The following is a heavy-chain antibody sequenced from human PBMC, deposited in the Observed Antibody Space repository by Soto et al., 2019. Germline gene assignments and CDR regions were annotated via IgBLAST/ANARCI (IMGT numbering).Heavy chain of an antibody. Sequence: ASVKVSCKASGYTFTGYYMHWVRQAPGQGLEWMGWINPNSGGTNYAQKLQGWVTMTRDTSISTAYMELSRLRSDDTAVYYCARAFGDSGSYFDYWGQGTLVTVSS. J-gene: IGHJ4*02. D-gene: IGHD1-26*01. CDR3: ARAFGDSGSYFDY. V-gene: IGHV1-2*04. CDR1: GYTFTGYY. CDR2: INPNSGGT.